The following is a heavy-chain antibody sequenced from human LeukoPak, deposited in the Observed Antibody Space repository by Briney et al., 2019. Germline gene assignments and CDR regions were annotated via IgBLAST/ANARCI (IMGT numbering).Heavy chain of an antibody. CDR3: AKDGALLRFSAISYYFEY. V-gene: IGHV3-23*01. CDR1: GFTFSSYA. CDR2: ISASGGGT. D-gene: IGHD3-3*01. J-gene: IGHJ4*02. Sequence: GGSLRLSCAASGFTFSSYAMSWVRQAPGKGLEGVSGISASGGGTYYADSVKGGFTISRENSNNKLYLRMNSLRVEDTAVYYCAKDGALLRFSAISYYFEYWGQGTLVTVSS.